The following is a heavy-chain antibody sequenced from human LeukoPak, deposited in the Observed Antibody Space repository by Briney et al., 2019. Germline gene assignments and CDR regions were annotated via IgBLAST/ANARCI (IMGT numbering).Heavy chain of an antibody. V-gene: IGHV3-23*01. Sequence: GGSLRLSCAASGFTFSDYAMNWVRQAPGKGLEWVSEISGSGVSTYYADSVKGRFTISRGNSENTMYLQMNSLRSEDTAVYYCTTSLGRVFDYWGQGTLVTVSS. J-gene: IGHJ4*02. D-gene: IGHD1-14*01. CDR1: GFTFSDYA. CDR2: ISGSGVST. CDR3: TTSLGRVFDY.